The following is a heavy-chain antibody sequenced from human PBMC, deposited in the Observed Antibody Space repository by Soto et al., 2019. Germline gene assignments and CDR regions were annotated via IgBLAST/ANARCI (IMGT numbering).Heavy chain of an antibody. CDR3: AKCDITPLYYYYGMDV. CDR1: GGSFSNYV. CDR2: IIPIFGTA. V-gene: IGHV1-69*13. Sequence: ASVKVSCKASGGSFSNYVISWVRQAPGQGLEWMGGIIPIFGTANYAQKFQGRVTITANESTSTAYMELSSLRSEDTAVYYRAKCDITPLYYYYGMDVWGQGTTVTVSS. J-gene: IGHJ6*02.